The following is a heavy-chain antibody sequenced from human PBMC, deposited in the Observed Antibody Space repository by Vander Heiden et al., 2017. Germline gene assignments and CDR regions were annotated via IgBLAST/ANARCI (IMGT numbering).Heavy chain of an antibody. CDR1: GNPLTELS. CDR2: FDREDGET. Sequence: QVQLVQSGAEVKKPGATVRVSCKVPGNPLTELSMYWGRQAPGRGVEVMGGFDREDGETSDASKFEGRVTMTEDTSTDTAYMELSSLRAEDTAVYYCAIDTAEKNYYYDGMDVWGQGTTVTVSS. V-gene: IGHV1-24*01. J-gene: IGHJ6*02. CDR3: AIDTAEKNYYYDGMDV. D-gene: IGHD5-18*01.